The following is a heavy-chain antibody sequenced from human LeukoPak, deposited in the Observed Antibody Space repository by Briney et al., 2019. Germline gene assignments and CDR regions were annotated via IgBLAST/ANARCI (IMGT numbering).Heavy chain of an antibody. D-gene: IGHD1-26*01. CDR2: IKQDGSEK. CDR3: ARAVGATLRSPWFAP. CDR1: GFTFSSYW. V-gene: IGHV3-7*01. Sequence: PGGSLRLSCAASGFTFSSYWMSWVRQAPGKGLEWVANIKQDGSEKYYVDSVKGRFTISRDNAKNSLYLQMNSLRAEDTAVYYCARAVGATLRSPWFAPWGQGTLVTVSS. J-gene: IGHJ5*02.